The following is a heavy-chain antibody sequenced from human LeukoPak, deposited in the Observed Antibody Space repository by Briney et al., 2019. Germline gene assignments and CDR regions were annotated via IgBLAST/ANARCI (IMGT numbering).Heavy chain of an antibody. V-gene: IGHV3-21*01. J-gene: IGHJ6*03. Sequence: GGSLRLSCAASGFTFSSYSMNWVRQAPGKGLEWVSSISSSSSYIYYADSVKGRFTISRDNAKNSLYLQMNSLRAEDTAVYYCAKDRCSNGIGCYYYYMDVWGKGTTVTISS. CDR1: GFTFSSYS. CDR2: ISSSSSYI. CDR3: AKDRCSNGIGCYYYYMDV. D-gene: IGHD2-8*01.